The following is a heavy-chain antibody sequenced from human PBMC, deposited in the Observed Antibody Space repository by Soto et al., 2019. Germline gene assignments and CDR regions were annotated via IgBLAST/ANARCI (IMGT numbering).Heavy chain of an antibody. J-gene: IGHJ3*02. CDR3: TREHIEQRDGLYDAFDI. CDR2: MNPTSGGA. CDR1: GYTFTVYY. D-gene: IGHD2-21*01. V-gene: IGHV1-2*02. Sequence: ASVKVSCKTSGYTFTVYYTHWVRQDPVQGLECMGCMNPTSGGAYFEQKFQGRVTLTRDTTIGTAYIVANSLTSDDTAVYFCTREHIEQRDGLYDAFDIWGQGTTVTVSS.